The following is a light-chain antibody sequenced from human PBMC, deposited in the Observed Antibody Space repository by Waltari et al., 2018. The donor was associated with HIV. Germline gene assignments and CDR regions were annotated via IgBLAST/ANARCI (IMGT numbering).Light chain of an antibody. CDR3: SSYTSSSTLYV. J-gene: IGLJ1*01. Sequence: QSALTQPASVSGSPGQSITISCTGTSSDVGCYNYVSWYQQHPGKAPKLMISEVSNRPSGVTNRFSGSKSGNTASLTISGLQVEDEADYYCSSYTSSSTLYVFGTGTKVTVL. CDR1: SSDVGCYNY. CDR2: EVS. V-gene: IGLV2-14*01.